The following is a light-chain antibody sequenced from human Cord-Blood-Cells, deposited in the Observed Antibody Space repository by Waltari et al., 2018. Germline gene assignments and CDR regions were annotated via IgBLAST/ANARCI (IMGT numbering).Light chain of an antibody. J-gene: IGLJ2*01. V-gene: IGLV2-11*01. CDR3: CSYAGSYTLV. Sequence: QSALTQPRSVSGSPGQSVTISCTGTSSDVGGYNYVSWYQQHPAKAPKLMIYEVSKRPSGVPDRFSGSKSGNTASLTISGLQAEDEADYYCCSYAGSYTLVFGGGTKLTVL. CDR2: EVS. CDR1: SSDVGGYNY.